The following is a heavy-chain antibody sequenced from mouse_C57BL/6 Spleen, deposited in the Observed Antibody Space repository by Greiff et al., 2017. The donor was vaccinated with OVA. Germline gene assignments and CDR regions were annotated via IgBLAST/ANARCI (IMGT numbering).Heavy chain of an antibody. J-gene: IGHJ2*01. CDR1: GYTFTSYW. CDR3: ARSRITTVVFDY. V-gene: IGHV1-53*01. Sequence: QVQLQQSGTELVKPGASVKLSCKASGYTFTSYWMHWVKQRPGQGLEWIGNINPSNGGTNYNEKFKSKATLTVDKSSSTAYMQLSSLTSEDSAVYYCARSRITTVVFDYWGQGTTLTVSS. D-gene: IGHD1-1*01. CDR2: INPSNGGT.